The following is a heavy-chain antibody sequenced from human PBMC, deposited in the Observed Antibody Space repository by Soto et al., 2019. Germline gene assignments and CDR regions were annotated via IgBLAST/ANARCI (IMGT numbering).Heavy chain of an antibody. J-gene: IGHJ3*01. CDR2: INTDGSST. V-gene: IGHV3-74*01. D-gene: IGHD3-9*01. CDR3: ARSPGEYYIE. Sequence: GWSLRLSCADSGFSFSSYWMHWVRQGPGKGLVWVSRINTDGSSTNYADSVRGRFAISRDNAKNTVYLQMNSLRDEDTAVYYCARSPGEYYIEWAQWTMVNVSS. CDR1: GFSFSSYW.